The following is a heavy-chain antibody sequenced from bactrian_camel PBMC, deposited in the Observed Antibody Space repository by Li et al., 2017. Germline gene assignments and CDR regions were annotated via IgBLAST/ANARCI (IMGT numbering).Heavy chain of an antibody. V-gene: IGHV3S63*01. J-gene: IGHJ4*01. CDR3: AAAWARSWVF. D-gene: IGHD3*01. CDR1: GFSVDDSA. Sequence: HVQLVESGGGSVQAGETLTLSCTVSGFSVDDSAMAWYRQAPGRECQLVSTIVSDGRTYYADSVKGRFTISQDNAKNTVYLEMNTLKPEDTAMYYCAAAWARSWVFGGQGTQVTVS. CDR2: IVSDGRT.